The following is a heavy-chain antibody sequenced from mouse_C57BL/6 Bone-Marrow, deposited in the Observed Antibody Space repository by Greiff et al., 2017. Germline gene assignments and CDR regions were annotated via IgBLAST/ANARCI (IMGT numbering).Heavy chain of an antibody. CDR2: IDPSDSYT. CDR1: GYTFTSYW. Sequence: VQLQQPGAELVKPGASVKLSCTASGYTFTSYWMQWVKQRPGQGLEWIGEIDPSDSYTNYNKKCKGKVTLTVDTSSSTAYMHLNSLTSEDSAVSYCASSAFWGQGTLVTVSA. V-gene: IGHV1-50*01. CDR3: ASSAF. J-gene: IGHJ3*01.